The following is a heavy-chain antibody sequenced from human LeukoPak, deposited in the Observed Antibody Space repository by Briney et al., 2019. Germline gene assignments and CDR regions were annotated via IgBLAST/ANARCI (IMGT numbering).Heavy chain of an antibody. V-gene: IGHV3-23*01. CDR2: ISGSGGST. J-gene: IGHJ4*02. Sequence: PGRSLRLSCAASGFTFDDYAMHWVRQAPGKGLEWVSGISGSGGSTYYADSVKGRFTISRDNSKNTLYLQMNSLRAEDTAVYYCAKDSNTGGYSFGSWGQGTLVTVTS. CDR3: AKDSNTGGYSFGS. CDR1: GFTFDDYA. D-gene: IGHD5-12*01.